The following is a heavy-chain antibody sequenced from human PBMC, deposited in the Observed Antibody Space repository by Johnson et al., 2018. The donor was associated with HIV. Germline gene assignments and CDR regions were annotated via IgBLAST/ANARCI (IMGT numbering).Heavy chain of an antibody. CDR3: AKSTQANIFRESGPYGAFDV. V-gene: IGHV3-30*18. CDR1: EFTFSSYA. Sequence: QVQLVESEGGVVQPGRSLRLSCAASEFTFSSYAMHWVRQAPGKGLEWVAVMWYDGSNKYYADSVKGRFTISRDNSKNTLYVQMNSLRGEDTAVYYCAKSTQANIFRESGPYGAFDVWGQGTMVTVSS. J-gene: IGHJ3*01. D-gene: IGHD3-10*01. CDR2: MWYDGSNK.